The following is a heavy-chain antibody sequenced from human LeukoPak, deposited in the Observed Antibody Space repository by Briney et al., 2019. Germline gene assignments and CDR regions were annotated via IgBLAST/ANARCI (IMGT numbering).Heavy chain of an antibody. V-gene: IGHV3-23*01. J-gene: IGHJ4*02. Sequence: GGSLRLSCAASGFLFTIYAMNWVRQAPGKGLEWVSAISGSGGSTDYAGSVKGRFTISRDNSKNTLYLQMNSLRAEDTAGYYCAKFPDYWGQGTLVTVSS. CDR1: GFLFTIYA. CDR2: ISGSGGST. CDR3: AKFPDY.